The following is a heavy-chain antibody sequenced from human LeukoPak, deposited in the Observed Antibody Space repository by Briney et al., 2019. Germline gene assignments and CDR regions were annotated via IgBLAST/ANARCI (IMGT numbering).Heavy chain of an antibody. V-gene: IGHV3-66*04. CDR3: AKHRGDGSGWY. CDR1: GFSVSSNY. CDR2: IYSGGNT. Sequence: GESLRLSCAASGFSVSSNYMSWVRQAPGKGLEWAAIIYSGGNTYYADSVKGRFTISRDNSKNTLYLQMNSLRAEDTAVYYCAKHRGDGSGWYWGQGTLVTVSS. D-gene: IGHD6-19*01. J-gene: IGHJ4*02.